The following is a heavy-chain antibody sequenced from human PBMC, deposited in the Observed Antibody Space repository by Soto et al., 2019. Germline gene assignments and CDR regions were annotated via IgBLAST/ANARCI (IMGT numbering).Heavy chain of an antibody. V-gene: IGHV5-51*01. D-gene: IGHD2-15*01. CDR1: GYSFTSYW. J-gene: IGHJ6*02. CDR2: IYPGDSDT. Sequence: GESLKISCKGSGYSFTSYWIGWVRQMPGKGLEWMGIIYPGDSDTRYSPSFQGQVTISADKSISTAYLQWSSLKASDTAMYYRARHGCSGGSCLYGMDVWGQGTTVTVSS. CDR3: ARHGCSGGSCLYGMDV.